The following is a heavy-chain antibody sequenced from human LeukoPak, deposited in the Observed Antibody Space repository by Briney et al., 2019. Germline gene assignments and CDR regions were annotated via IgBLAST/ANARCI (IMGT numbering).Heavy chain of an antibody. Sequence: PGGSLRLSCAASGFTFSSYGMHWVRQAPGKGLEWVAVISYDGSNKYYADSVKGRFTISRDNSKNTLYLQMNSLRAEDTAVYYCAKPPPGLAGGIFDYWGQGTLVTVSS. CDR2: ISYDGSNK. D-gene: IGHD3-16*01. V-gene: IGHV3-30*18. CDR3: AKPPPGLAGGIFDY. CDR1: GFTFSSYG. J-gene: IGHJ4*02.